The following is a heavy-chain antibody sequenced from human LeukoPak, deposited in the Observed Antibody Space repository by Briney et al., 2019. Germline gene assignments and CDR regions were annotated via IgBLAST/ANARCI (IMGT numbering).Heavy chain of an antibody. Sequence: ASVKVSCKASGYTFTSYGISWVRQAPGQGLEGMGWISAYNGNTNYAQKLQGRVTMTTDTSTSTAYMELRSLRSDDTAVYYCAANIGTTGYFDYWGQGTLVTVSS. CDR3: AANIGTTGYFDY. D-gene: IGHD5-12*01. CDR1: GYTFTSYG. CDR2: ISAYNGNT. V-gene: IGHV1-18*01. J-gene: IGHJ4*02.